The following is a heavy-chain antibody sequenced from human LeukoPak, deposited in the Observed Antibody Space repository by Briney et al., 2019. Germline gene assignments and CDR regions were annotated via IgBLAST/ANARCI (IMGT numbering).Heavy chain of an antibody. D-gene: IGHD6-6*01. CDR2: IYYSGST. CDR1: GGSISSYY. V-gene: IGHV4-59*01. Sequence: PSETLSLTCTVSGGSISSYYWSWLRQPPGKGLEWIGYIYYSGSTNYNPSLMSRVTISVDTSKNQFSLKLSSVTAADTAVYYCARDLWRGLEQLDTDYWGQGTLVTVSS. CDR3: ARDLWRGLEQLDTDY. J-gene: IGHJ4*02.